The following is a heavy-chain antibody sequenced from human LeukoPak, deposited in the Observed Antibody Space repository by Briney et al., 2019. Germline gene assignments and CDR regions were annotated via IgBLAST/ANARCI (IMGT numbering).Heavy chain of an antibody. CDR1: GGTFSSYA. J-gene: IGHJ6*02. V-gene: IGHV1-69*04. Sequence: GASVKVSCKASGGTFSSYAISWVRQAPGQGLEWMGRIIPILGIANYAQKFQGRVTITADKSTSTAYMELSSLRSEDTAVYYCAREGFNVLLWFGELGVGMDVWGQGTTVTVSS. CDR2: IIPILGIA. D-gene: IGHD3-10*01. CDR3: AREGFNVLLWFGELGVGMDV.